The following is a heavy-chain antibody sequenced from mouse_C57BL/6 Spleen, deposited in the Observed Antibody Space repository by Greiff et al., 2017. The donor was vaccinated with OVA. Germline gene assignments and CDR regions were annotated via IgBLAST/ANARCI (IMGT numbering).Heavy chain of an antibody. V-gene: IGHV1-80*01. Sequence: VKLMESGAELVKPGASVKISCKASGYAFSSYWMNWVKQRPGKGLEWIGQIYPGDGDTNYNGKFKGKATLTADKSSSTAYMQLSSLTSEDSAVYVCASYYRNDGRWFAYWGQGTLVTVSA. J-gene: IGHJ3*01. CDR1: GYAFSSYW. D-gene: IGHD2-14*01. CDR3: ASYYRNDGRWFAY. CDR2: IYPGDGDT.